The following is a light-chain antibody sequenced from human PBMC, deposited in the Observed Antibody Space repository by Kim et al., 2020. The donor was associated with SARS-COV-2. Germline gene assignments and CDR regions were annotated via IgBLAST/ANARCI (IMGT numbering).Light chain of an antibody. Sequence: GETVTISCTRSRGSIDDNYVQWYQQRPGGVPTTVIYEDDQRPSGVSDRFSGSIDNSSNSASLTISGLRTEDDADYYCQSYNRDNVIFGGGTKVTVL. V-gene: IGLV6-57*03. CDR3: QSYNRDNVI. J-gene: IGLJ2*01. CDR2: EDD. CDR1: RGSIDDNY.